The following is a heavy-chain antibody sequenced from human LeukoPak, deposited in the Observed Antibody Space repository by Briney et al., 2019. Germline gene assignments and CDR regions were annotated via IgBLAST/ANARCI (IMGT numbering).Heavy chain of an antibody. CDR2: ISRGSGTI. CDR1: GFTSSGYS. V-gene: IGHV3-48*01. Sequence: PGGSLRLSCAASGFTSSGYSMNWVRQAPGKGLEWLSYISRGSGTIYYADSVKGRFTVSRDNAKNSLYLQMNSLRAEDTAVYYCARESISGHRDFDYWGQGALVTVSS. CDR3: ARESISGHRDFDY. D-gene: IGHD1-26*01. J-gene: IGHJ4*02.